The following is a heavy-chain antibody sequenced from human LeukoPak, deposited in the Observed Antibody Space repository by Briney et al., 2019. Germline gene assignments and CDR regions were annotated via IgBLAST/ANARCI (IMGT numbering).Heavy chain of an antibody. CDR2: IYYSGST. V-gene: IGHV4-59*12. CDR1: GGSISSYY. CDR3: ARGSPGVGSSWYL. Sequence: SETLSLTCTVSGGSISSYYWSWIRQPPGKGLEWIGNIYYSGSTYYNPSLKSRVTISVDTSKNQFSLKLSSVTAADTAVYYCARGSPGVGSSWYLWGQGTLVTVSS. D-gene: IGHD6-13*01. J-gene: IGHJ5*02.